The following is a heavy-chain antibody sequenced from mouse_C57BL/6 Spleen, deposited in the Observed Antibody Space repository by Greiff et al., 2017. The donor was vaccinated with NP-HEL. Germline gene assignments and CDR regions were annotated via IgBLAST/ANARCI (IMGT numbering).Heavy chain of an antibody. J-gene: IGHJ3*01. Sequence: EVKLVESGEGLVKPGGSLKLSCAASGFTFSSYAMSWVRQTPEKRLEWVAYISSGGDYIYYADTVKGRFTISRDNARNTLYLQMSSLKSEDTAMYYCTRGSNYEFCFAYWGQGTLVTVSA. CDR3: TRGSNYEFCFAY. D-gene: IGHD2-5*01. V-gene: IGHV5-9-1*02. CDR2: ISSGGDYI. CDR1: GFTFSSYA.